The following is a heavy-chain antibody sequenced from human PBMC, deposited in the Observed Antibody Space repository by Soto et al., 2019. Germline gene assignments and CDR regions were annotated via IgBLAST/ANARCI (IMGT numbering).Heavy chain of an antibody. CDR2: ISSSSSYI. D-gene: IGHD6-13*01. J-gene: IGHJ1*01. V-gene: IGHV3-21*01. Sequence: GGSLRLACAASGFTFSSYSMNCVRQAPEKLWEWVSSISSSSSYIYYADSVKCLFTISLNNAKNTLYLKMNSLIAEDTAVYSCARDSKRPITAAGMKYKREYFQHWGQGTLVTVSS. CDR3: ARDSKRPITAAGMKYKREYFQH. CDR1: GFTFSSYS.